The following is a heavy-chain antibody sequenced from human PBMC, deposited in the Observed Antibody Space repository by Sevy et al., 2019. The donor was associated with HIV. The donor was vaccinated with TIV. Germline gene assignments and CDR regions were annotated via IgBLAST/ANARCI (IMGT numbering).Heavy chain of an antibody. CDR1: GFTFSSYA. D-gene: IGHD4-17*01. J-gene: IGHJ4*02. CDR2: IIGSGGRT. Sequence: GESLKISCAASGFTFSSYAMSWVRQAPGKGLEWVSCIIGSGGRTYYAESVKGRFTISRDNGKNTLYLQMNNLRAEDTAVYYCAKDGHDYGDFYFNYWGQGTLVTVSS. CDR3: AKDGHDYGDFYFNY. V-gene: IGHV3-23*01.